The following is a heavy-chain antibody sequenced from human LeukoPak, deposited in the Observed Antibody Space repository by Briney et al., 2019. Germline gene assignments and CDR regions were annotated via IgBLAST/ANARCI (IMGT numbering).Heavy chain of an antibody. Sequence: GGSLRLSCAASGFTFTTYAMSWVRQAPGKGLEWLSTIKNNGVSTYYADSVKGRFTISRDNSRNTLYLQMNSLRAEDTAIYYCAKDALWGIAVAGEIDYWGQGTLVTVSS. CDR1: GFTFTTYA. CDR2: IKNNGVST. V-gene: IGHV3-23*01. J-gene: IGHJ4*02. D-gene: IGHD6-19*01. CDR3: AKDALWGIAVAGEIDY.